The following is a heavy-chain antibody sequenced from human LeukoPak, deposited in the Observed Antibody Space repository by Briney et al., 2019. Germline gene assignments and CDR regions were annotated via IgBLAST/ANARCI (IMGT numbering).Heavy chain of an antibody. V-gene: IGHV3-30*04. D-gene: IGHD3-10*01. Sequence: QPGGSLRLSCAASGFTFSSYAMHWARQAPGKGLEWVAVISYDGSNKYYADSVKGRFTISRDNSKNTLCLQMNSLRAEDTAVYYCARDWFDMVRGVITPYYYGMDVWGQGTTVTVSS. CDR3: ARDWFDMVRGVITPYYYGMDV. CDR1: GFTFSSYA. CDR2: ISYDGSNK. J-gene: IGHJ6*02.